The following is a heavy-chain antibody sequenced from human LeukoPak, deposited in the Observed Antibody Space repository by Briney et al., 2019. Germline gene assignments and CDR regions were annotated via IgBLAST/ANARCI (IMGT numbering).Heavy chain of an antibody. Sequence: GGSLRLSCAASGFTFSSYAISWVRQAPGQGLEWMGGIIPIFGTANYAQKFQGRVTITADESTSTAYMELSSLRSEDTAVYYCARDGTHCSGGSCFDYWGQGTLVTVSS. D-gene: IGHD2-15*01. V-gene: IGHV1-69*01. J-gene: IGHJ4*02. CDR2: IIPIFGTA. CDR1: GFTFSSYA. CDR3: ARDGTHCSGGSCFDY.